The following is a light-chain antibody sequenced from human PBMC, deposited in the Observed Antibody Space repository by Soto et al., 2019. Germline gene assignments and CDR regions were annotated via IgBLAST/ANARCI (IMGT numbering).Light chain of an antibody. CDR3: QQYGSSPTYY. J-gene: IGKJ2*01. V-gene: IGKV3-20*01. CDR1: QSVSSSY. Sequence: EIVLTQSPGTLSLSPGERATLSCRASQSVSSSYLAWYQQKPGQAPRLLIYGASSRATGIPDRFSGSGSGTVFTLTISRLEPEEFAVYYCQQYGSSPTYYFGQGTKLEIK. CDR2: GAS.